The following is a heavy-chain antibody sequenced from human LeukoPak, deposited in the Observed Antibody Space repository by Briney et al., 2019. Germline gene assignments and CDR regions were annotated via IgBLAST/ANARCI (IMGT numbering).Heavy chain of an antibody. Sequence: ASVKVSCKASGYTFTSYDINCLRQATGQGLEWMGWMNPNSGNTGYAQKFQGRVTMTRNTSISAAYMQLSSLRSEDTAVYYCARDRGAYYDSSGYTFVGYWGQGTLVTVSS. CDR1: GYTFTSYD. CDR2: MNPNSGNT. V-gene: IGHV1-8*01. CDR3: ARDRGAYYDSSGYTFVGY. J-gene: IGHJ4*02. D-gene: IGHD3-22*01.